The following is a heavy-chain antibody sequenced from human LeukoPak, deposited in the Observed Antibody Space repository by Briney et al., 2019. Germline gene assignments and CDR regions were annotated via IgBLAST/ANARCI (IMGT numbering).Heavy chain of an antibody. J-gene: IGHJ6*03. V-gene: IGHV3-30*02. Sequence: GGSLRLSCAASGFTFSSYGMHWVRQAPGKGLEWVAVIWYGGSNKYYADSVKGRFTISRDNSKNTLYLQMNSLRAEDTAVYYCAKVGDCSSTSCYYYYYYMDVWGKGTTVTVSS. D-gene: IGHD2-2*01. CDR3: AKVGDCSSTSCYYYYYYMDV. CDR1: GFTFSSYG. CDR2: IWYGGSNK.